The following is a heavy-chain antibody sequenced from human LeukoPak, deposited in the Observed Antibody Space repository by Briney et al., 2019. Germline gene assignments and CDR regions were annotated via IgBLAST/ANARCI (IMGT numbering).Heavy chain of an antibody. Sequence: GGSLRLSCAASGFTFSSYAMHWVRQAPGKGLEWVAVISYDGSNKYYADSVKGRFTISRDNSKNTLYLQMNSLRAEDTAVYYCAKYISAMAEGWFDPWGQGTLVTVSS. J-gene: IGHJ5*02. V-gene: IGHV3-30*01. D-gene: IGHD5-18*01. CDR1: GFTFSSYA. CDR3: AKYISAMAEGWFDP. CDR2: ISYDGSNK.